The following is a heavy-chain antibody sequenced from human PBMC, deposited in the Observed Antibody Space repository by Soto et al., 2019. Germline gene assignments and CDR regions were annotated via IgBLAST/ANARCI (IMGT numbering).Heavy chain of an antibody. CDR2: ISYDGSSK. CDR1: GFTFSAYG. CDR3: AKVTFSGDYYYSYGMDV. V-gene: IGHV3-30*18. Sequence: QEKLVESGGGVVQPGRSLRLSCAASGFTFSAYGMHWVRQAPGKGLEWVTVISYDGSSKYYADSVKGRFIVSRDNSQNTLYLQMNSLRPEDTAVYYCAKVTFSGDYYYSYGMDVWGQGTTVTVSS. D-gene: IGHD1-26*01. J-gene: IGHJ6*02.